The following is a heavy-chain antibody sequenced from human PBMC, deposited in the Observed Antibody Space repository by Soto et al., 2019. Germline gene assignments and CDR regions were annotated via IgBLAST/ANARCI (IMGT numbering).Heavy chain of an antibody. CDR1: GFTFSSYA. D-gene: IGHD2-21*01. Sequence: GGSLRLSCAASGFTFSSYAMNWVRQTPGRGLEWVSTISYDGGNAYYPHSVKGRFTISRDNSKNTLYLQMNSLRAEDAAVYYCAKGGIGWFDLSCQGTLLTVS. J-gene: IGHJ5*02. V-gene: IGHV3-23*01. CDR2: ISYDGGNA. CDR3: AKGGIGWFDL.